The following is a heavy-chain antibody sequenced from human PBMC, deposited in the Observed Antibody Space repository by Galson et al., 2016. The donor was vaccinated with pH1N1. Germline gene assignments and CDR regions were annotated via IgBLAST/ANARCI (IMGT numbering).Heavy chain of an antibody. J-gene: IGHJ3*01. V-gene: IGHV5-51*01. CDR2: IYPGDSDT. CDR3: ARRLSLTISGMGPYDAFDV. CDR1: GSSSTTYW. D-gene: IGHD3-3*01. Sequence: QSGAEVKKPGESLKISRRRSGSSSTTYWIGWVRQLPGKGLEWMGLIYPGDSDTKYNPSLQGHVSFSVDKSINTAYLQWSSLQPSDTGIYYCARRLSLTISGMGPYDAFDVWGQGTMVTVSS.